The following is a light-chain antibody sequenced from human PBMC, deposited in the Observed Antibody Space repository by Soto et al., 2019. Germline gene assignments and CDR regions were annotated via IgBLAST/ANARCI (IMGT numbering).Light chain of an antibody. CDR1: NFNIGNNY. CDR3: ATWDNSLTVV. CDR2: DND. V-gene: IGLV1-51*01. J-gene: IGLJ3*02. Sequence: QSVLTQPPSLSAAPGQKVTISCSGTNFNIGNNYVSWYQQLPGTAPKLLIYDNDKRPTEIPDRFSGSNSGTSATLGITGLQTGDEADYYCATWDNSLTVVFGGGTKLTVL.